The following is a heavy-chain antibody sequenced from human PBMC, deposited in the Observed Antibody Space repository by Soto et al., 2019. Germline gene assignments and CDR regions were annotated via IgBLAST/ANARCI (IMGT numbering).Heavy chain of an antibody. CDR2: VDGSGGDT. Sequence: GGSLRLSCAASGFTFSSHAMGWLRRAPGAGPEWVAFVDGSGGDTSYADSVKGRFTISRDNSDNSLFLHMNSLRAEDTGRYFCAKEIFAAAYAATSDFDLWGQGTLVTVSS. CDR3: AKEIFAAAYAATSDFDL. CDR1: GFTFSSHA. D-gene: IGHD2-8*01. J-gene: IGHJ4*02. V-gene: IGHV3-23*01.